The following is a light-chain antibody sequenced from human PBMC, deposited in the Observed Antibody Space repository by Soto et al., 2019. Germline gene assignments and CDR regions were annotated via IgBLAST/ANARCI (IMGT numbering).Light chain of an antibody. J-gene: IGLJ1*01. Sequence: QSALTQPASVSGSPGQSITISCTGTSSVVGSYNLVSWYQQHPGKAPKLMIYEVSKRPSGVSNRFSGSKSGNTASLTISGLQAEDEADYYCCSCAGSSTLYVFGTGTRSPS. V-gene: IGLV2-23*02. CDR3: CSCAGSSTLYV. CDR2: EVS. CDR1: SSVVGSYNL.